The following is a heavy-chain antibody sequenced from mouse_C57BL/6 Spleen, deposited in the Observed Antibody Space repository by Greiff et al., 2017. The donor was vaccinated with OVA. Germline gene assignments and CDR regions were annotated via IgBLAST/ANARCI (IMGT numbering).Heavy chain of an antibody. CDR2: IYPGDGDT. J-gene: IGHJ4*01. CDR3: ARETVMDY. CDR1: GYAFSSYW. Sequence: VKLMESGAELVKPGASVKISCKASGYAFSSYWMNWVKQRPGKGLEWIGQIYPGDGDTNYNGKFKGKATLTADKSSSTAYMQLSSLTSEDSAVYFCARETVMDYWGQGTSVTVSS. V-gene: IGHV1-80*01.